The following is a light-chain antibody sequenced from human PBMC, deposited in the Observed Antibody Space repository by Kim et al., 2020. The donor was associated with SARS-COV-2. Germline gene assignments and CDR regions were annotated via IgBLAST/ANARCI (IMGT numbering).Light chain of an antibody. CDR1: SSDFGGYNY. J-gene: IGLJ2*01. CDR2: DVS. Sequence: GQAITISCTRTSSDFGGYNYVSWYQQHPGKAPTLMIYDVSNRPSGVSNRFSCAKSGNTASLTISGLQAEDEADYYCSSYTYTSTLLFGGGTQLTV. V-gene: IGLV2-14*03. CDR3: SSYTYTSTLL.